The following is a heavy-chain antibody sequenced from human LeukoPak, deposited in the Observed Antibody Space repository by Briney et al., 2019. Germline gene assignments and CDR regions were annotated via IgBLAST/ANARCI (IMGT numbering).Heavy chain of an antibody. J-gene: IGHJ4*02. CDR2: ISGSGGST. D-gene: IGHD3-22*01. V-gene: IGHV3-23*01. CDR3: AKDRGRYYDSSGYYWGYYFDS. Sequence: GGSLRLSCAASGFTFSSDVVNWVRQAPGKGLEWVSAISGSGGSTYYADSVKGRFTISRDNSKNTLYLQMSSLRAEDTAVYYCAKDRGRYYDSSGYYWGYYFDSWGQGILVTVST. CDR1: GFTFSSDV.